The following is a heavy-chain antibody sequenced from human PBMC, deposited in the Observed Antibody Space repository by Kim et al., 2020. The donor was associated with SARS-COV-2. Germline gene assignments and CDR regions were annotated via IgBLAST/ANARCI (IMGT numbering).Heavy chain of an antibody. J-gene: IGHJ4*02. CDR1: GGSISSSSYY. V-gene: IGHV4-39*01. Sequence: SETLSLTCTVSGGSISSSSYYWGWIRQPPGKGLEWIGSIYYSGSTYYNPSLKSRVTISVDTSKNQFSLKLSSVTAADTAVYYCARQGVGWGSYRPERIDYWGQGTLVTVSS. CDR2: IYYSGST. CDR3: ARQGVGWGSYRPERIDY. D-gene: IGHD3-16*02.